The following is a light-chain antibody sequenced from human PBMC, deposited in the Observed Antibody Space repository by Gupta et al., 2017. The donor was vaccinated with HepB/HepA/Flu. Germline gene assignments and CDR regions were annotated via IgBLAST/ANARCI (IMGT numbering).Light chain of an antibody. CDR1: KIGSKS. J-gene: IGLJ2*01. CDR3: QVWDSSSDHLV. CDR2: YDS. Sequence: SYVLTQPPSVSVAPGKTARITWGGNKIGSKSVHWYQQKPGQAPVLVIYYDSDRPSGIPERFSGSNSGNTATLTISRVEAGDEADYYCQVWDSSSDHLVFGGGTKLTVL. V-gene: IGLV3-21*04.